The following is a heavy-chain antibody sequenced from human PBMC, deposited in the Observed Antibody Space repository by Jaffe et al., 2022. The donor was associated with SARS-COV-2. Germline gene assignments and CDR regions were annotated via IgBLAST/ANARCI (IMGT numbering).Heavy chain of an antibody. CDR3: AKRGASGKGGCFDY. D-gene: IGHD6-13*01. Sequence: EVQLLESGGGLVQPGGSLRLSCAASGFTFSTYAMSWVRQAPGKGLEWVSAISGSGGSAYYADSVKGRFTISRDNSKNTLYLQINSLRAEDTAVYYCAKRGASGKGGCFDYWGQGTLVTVSS. J-gene: IGHJ4*02. V-gene: IGHV3-23*01. CDR1: GFTFSTYA. CDR2: ISGSGGSA.